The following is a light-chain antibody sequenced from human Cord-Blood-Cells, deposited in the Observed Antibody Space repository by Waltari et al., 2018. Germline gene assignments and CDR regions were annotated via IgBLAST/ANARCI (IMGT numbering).Light chain of an antibody. Sequence: SALTQPASVSGSAGHSITLPCHGTISDVGGYHYVSWYQQYPGKAPKLMIYDVSSRPSGVSNRFSGSKSGNTASRTISGLQAEDEADYYCSSYTSSIVVFGGGTKLTVL. CDR3: SSYTSSIVV. CDR1: ISDVGGYHY. V-gene: IGLV2-14*01. J-gene: IGLJ2*01. CDR2: DVS.